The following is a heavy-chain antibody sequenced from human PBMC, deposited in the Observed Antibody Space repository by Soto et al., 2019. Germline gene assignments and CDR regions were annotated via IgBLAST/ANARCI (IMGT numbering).Heavy chain of an antibody. CDR2: IIPIFGTA. CDR3: ARGKGDGYNPYNYYYGMDV. V-gene: IGHV1-69*06. CDR1: GGTFSSDA. Sequence: QVQLVQSGAEVKKPGSSVKVSCKASGGTFSSDAISWVRQAPGQGLEWMGGIIPIFGTANYAQKFQGRVTITAEKSTSTAYMELSILRSEDTAVYYCARGKGDGYNPYNYYYGMDVWGQGTTVTVSS. J-gene: IGHJ6*02. D-gene: IGHD5-12*01.